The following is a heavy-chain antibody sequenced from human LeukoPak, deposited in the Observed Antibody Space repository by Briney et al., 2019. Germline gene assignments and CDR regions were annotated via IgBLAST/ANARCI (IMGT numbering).Heavy chain of an antibody. D-gene: IGHD3-3*01. J-gene: IGHJ4*02. CDR1: GYSFTSYW. Sequence: GESLKISRKGSGYSFTSYWIGWVRQMPGKGLEWMGIIYPGDSDTRYSPSFQGQVTISADKSISTAYLQWSSLKASDTAMYYCARQGFQYYDFWSGHSFDYWGQGTLVTVSS. CDR2: IYPGDSDT. V-gene: IGHV5-51*01. CDR3: ARQGFQYYDFWSGHSFDY.